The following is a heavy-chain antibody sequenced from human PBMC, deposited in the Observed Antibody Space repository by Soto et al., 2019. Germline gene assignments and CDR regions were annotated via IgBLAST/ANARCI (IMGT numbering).Heavy chain of an antibody. CDR1: GYTFTSYS. J-gene: IGHJ4*02. Sequence: QVQLVQSGAEVKKPWASVKVSCKASGYTFTSYSISWVRQGPGQGLEWMEWISAYNGNTNYAQMLQGRVTMTTDTSTNTPYMELRSLRSDATAVYYCARDAPPADYWGQGPLVTVSS. CDR2: ISAYNGNT. V-gene: IGHV1-18*04. CDR3: ARDAPPADY.